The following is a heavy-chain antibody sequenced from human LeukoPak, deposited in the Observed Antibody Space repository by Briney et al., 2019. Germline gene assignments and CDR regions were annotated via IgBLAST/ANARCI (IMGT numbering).Heavy chain of an antibody. Sequence: SETLSLTCAVYGGSFSGYYWSWIRQPPGKGLEWIGEINHSGSTNYNPSLKSRVTISVDTFKNQFSLKLSSVTAADTAVYYCARVGIPAAIRYYMDVWGKGTTVTVSS. V-gene: IGHV4-34*01. CDR2: INHSGST. J-gene: IGHJ6*03. CDR1: GGSFSGYY. CDR3: ARVGIPAAIRYYMDV. D-gene: IGHD2-2*02.